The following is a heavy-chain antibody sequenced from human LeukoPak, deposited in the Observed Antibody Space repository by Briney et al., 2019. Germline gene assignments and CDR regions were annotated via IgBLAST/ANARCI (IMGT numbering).Heavy chain of an antibody. CDR3: AKDATGYSSGGGYFDY. CDR2: ISGSGGST. J-gene: IGHJ4*02. V-gene: IGHV3-23*01. CDR1: GFTFSSYA. D-gene: IGHD6-19*01. Sequence: GGSLRLSCAASGFTFSSYAMSWVRQAPGKGLEWVLAISGSGGSTYYADSVKGRFTISRDNSENTLYLQMNSLRAEDTAMYYCAKDATGYSSGGGYFDYWGQGALVTVSS.